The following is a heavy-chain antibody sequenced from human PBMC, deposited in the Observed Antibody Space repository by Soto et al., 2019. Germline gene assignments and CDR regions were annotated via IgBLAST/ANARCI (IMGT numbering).Heavy chain of an antibody. CDR2: ISPYSGNT. CDR3: ARDWSYPSGGIDY. D-gene: IGHD6-25*01. V-gene: IGHV1-18*01. J-gene: IGHJ4*02. Sequence: QVQLVQSGAEVKKPGASVKVSCKTSGYSFTNYGISWVRQAPGQGLECMGWISPYSGNTNHAQKFQGRVTLTTDTSTSTAYMELRSLTSDATAVYYCARDWSYPSGGIDYWGQGTLVTVSS. CDR1: GYSFTNYG.